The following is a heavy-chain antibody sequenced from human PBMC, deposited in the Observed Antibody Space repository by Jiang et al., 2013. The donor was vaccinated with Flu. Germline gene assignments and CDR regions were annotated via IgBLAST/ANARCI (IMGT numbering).Heavy chain of an antibody. CDR2: ITGYNGYT. CDR3: VTSEGYNY. J-gene: IGHJ4*02. Sequence: INWVRQAPGQGLEWMGWITGYNGYTNYAQNLQGRLTVTIDTSTNTAYMELRSLRSDDTAVYYCVTSEGYNYWGQGTLVTVSS. V-gene: IGHV1-18*01. D-gene: IGHD5-24*01.